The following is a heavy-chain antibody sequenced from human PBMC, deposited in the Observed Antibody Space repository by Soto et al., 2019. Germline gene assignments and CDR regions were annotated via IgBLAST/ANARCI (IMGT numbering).Heavy chain of an antibody. Sequence: PVGSLRLSCAASGFAFISYSMNWFLQSPVKVLEWVSSISSSSSYIYYADSVKGRFTISRDNAKNSLYLQMNSLRAEDTAVYYCARVPNYYDSSGYYYFDYWGQGTLVTVSS. CDR1: GFAFISYS. J-gene: IGHJ4*02. CDR2: ISSSSSYI. V-gene: IGHV3-21*01. CDR3: ARVPNYYDSSGYYYFDY. D-gene: IGHD3-22*01.